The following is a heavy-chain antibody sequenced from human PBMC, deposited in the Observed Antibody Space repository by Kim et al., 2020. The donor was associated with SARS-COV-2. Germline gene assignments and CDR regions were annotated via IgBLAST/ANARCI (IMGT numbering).Heavy chain of an antibody. Sequence: ASVKVSCKASGYTFTSYGISWVRQAPGQGLEWLGWISAYNGNTNYAQKLQGRVTINTDTATSTAYMELRSLRSDDTAVYYCARDEAYSSTSCPFGYWGQGTLVTVSS. V-gene: IGHV1-18*01. CDR1: GYTFTSYG. J-gene: IGHJ4*02. CDR3: ARDEAYSSTSCPFGY. D-gene: IGHD2-2*01. CDR2: ISAYNGNT.